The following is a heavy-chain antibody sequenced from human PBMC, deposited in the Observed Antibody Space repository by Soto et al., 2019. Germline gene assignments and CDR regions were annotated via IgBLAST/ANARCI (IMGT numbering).Heavy chain of an antibody. J-gene: IGHJ5*02. D-gene: IGHD3-22*01. CDR1: GYTFTSYA. CDR3: ARTKTYYYDSSGYYYAKFGGRRYNWFDP. CDR2: INAGNGNT. V-gene: IGHV1-3*01. Sequence: ASVKVSCKASGYTFTSYAMHWVRQAPGQRLEWMGWINAGNGNTKYSQKFQGRVTITRDTSASTAYMELSSLRSEDTAVYYCARTKTYYYDSSGYYYAKFGGRRYNWFDPWGQGTLVTVSS.